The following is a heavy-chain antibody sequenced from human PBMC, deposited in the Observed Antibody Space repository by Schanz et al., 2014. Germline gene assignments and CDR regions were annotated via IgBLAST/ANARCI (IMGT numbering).Heavy chain of an antibody. CDR3: AKRVVVPTTSYYFDY. D-gene: IGHD2-15*01. CDR1: GFSFSSYT. Sequence: EVQLLESGGGLVQPGESLRLSCAASGFSFSSYTMSWVRQAPEKGLEWVSALTGSGTTTYYADSVKGRFTISRDNSKNTLDLQMNSLRGEDTAVYYCAKRVVVPTTSYYFDYWGQGTLVTGSS. CDR2: LTGSGTTT. V-gene: IGHV3-23*01. J-gene: IGHJ4*02.